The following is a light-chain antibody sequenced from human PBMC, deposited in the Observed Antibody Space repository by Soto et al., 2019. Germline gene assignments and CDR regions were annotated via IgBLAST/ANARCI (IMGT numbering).Light chain of an antibody. CDR1: QSISSY. CDR3: QQRYSPLYT. CDR2: AAS. V-gene: IGKV1-39*01. J-gene: IGKJ2*01. Sequence: DIQMTQSPSSLSASVGDRVTITCRASQSISSYLNWYQQKPGKAPKLLIYAASSLQSGVPSRFSGSGSGTDFTLTISSLQPEDFAIYYCQQRYSPLYTVGQGTKLDIK.